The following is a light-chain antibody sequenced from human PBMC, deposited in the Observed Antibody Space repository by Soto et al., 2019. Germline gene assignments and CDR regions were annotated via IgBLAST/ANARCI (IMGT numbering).Light chain of an antibody. V-gene: IGKV3-11*01. Sequence: EIVLTQSPATVSLSPGEGATLSCRASQSVGGYLAWYQQKPGQAPRVLIYDASKRATGIPARFSGGGSGTDFTLTIRSLEPEDFAVYYCQQRGNWPRTFGQGTKVEIK. CDR1: QSVGGY. CDR2: DAS. J-gene: IGKJ1*01. CDR3: QQRGNWPRT.